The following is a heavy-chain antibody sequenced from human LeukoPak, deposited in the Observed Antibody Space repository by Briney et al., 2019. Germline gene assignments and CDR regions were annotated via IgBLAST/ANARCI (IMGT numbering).Heavy chain of an antibody. J-gene: IGHJ3*02. CDR3: ARDLWFGGPRGAFDI. Sequence: SETLSLTCTVSGGSISTFYWSWIRQPPGKGLEWIGYIYYNGITNYNPSLKSRVTISVDTSKNQFSLKLTSVTAADTAVYYCARDLWFGGPRGAFDIWGQGTMVTVSS. V-gene: IGHV4-59*01. CDR2: IYYNGIT. CDR1: GGSISTFY. D-gene: IGHD3-10*01.